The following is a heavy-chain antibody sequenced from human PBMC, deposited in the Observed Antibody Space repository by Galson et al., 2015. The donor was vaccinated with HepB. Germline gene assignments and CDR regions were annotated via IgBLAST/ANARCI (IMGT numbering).Heavy chain of an antibody. CDR2: ISSSSSYI. CDR3: ARVHVNYYYDSSGWIDY. V-gene: IGHV3-21*01. Sequence: SLRLSCAASGFTFSSYSMNWVRQAPGKGLEWVSSISSSSSYIYYADSVKGRFTISRDNAKNSLYLQMNSLRAEDTAVYYCARVHVNYYYDSSGWIDYWGQGTLVTVSS. D-gene: IGHD3-22*01. J-gene: IGHJ4*02. CDR1: GFTFSSYS.